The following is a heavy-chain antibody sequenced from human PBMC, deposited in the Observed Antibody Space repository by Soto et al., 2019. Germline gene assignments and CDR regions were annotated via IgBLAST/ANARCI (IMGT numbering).Heavy chain of an antibody. CDR3: ARMVAGSFYYYYGMDV. Sequence: PSETLSLSCTVSGGSGSSYSWSWIRQPPGKGLEWIGYIYYSGSTNYNPSLKSRVTISVDTSKNQFSLKLSSVTAADTAVYYCARMVAGSFYYYYGMDVWGQGTTVTVSS. CDR1: GGSGSSYS. D-gene: IGHD2-15*01. CDR2: IYYSGST. J-gene: IGHJ6*02. V-gene: IGHV4-59*02.